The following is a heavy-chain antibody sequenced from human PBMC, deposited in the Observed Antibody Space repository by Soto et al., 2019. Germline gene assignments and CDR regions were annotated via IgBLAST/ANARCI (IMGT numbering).Heavy chain of an antibody. CDR3: ARVRQWLVWYYFDY. CDR1: GYTFTSYA. CDR2: INAGNGNT. V-gene: IGHV1-3*01. J-gene: IGHJ4*02. Sequence: ASVKVSCKASGYTFTSYAMHWVRQAPGQRLEWMGWINAGNGNTKYSQKFQGRVTITRDASASTAYMELSSLRSEDTAVYYCARVRQWLVWYYFDYWGQGTLVTVSS. D-gene: IGHD6-19*01.